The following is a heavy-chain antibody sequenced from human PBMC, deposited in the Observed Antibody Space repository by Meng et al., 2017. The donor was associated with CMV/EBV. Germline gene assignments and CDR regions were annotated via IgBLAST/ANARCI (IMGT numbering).Heavy chain of an antibody. D-gene: IGHD3-10*01. Sequence: QVQLQQWGAGLLKPSETLSLTCAVYGGSFSGYYWSWIRQPPGKGLEWIGEINHSGSTNYNPSLKSRVTISVDTSKNQFSLKLSSVTAADTAVYYCARESMVRGEDWGQGTLVTVSS. CDR2: INHSGST. CDR3: ARESMVRGED. V-gene: IGHV4-34*01. J-gene: IGHJ4*02. CDR1: GGSFSGYY.